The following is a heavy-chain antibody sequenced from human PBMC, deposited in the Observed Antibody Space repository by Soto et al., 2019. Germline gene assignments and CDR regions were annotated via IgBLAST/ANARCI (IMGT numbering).Heavy chain of an antibody. CDR3: ARGDDYVSFDY. V-gene: IGHV3-64*01. D-gene: IGHD4-17*01. Sequence: EVQLVESAGGLVQPGGSLRLSCAASGFIFSAYPMHWVRQAPGKGLEYVSAIRTNGGSTYYANSVKGRFTISRDNSKNTLYLQMGSLRAEDMAIYYCARGDDYVSFDYWGQGTVVTVSS. J-gene: IGHJ4*02. CDR2: IRTNGGST. CDR1: GFIFSAYP.